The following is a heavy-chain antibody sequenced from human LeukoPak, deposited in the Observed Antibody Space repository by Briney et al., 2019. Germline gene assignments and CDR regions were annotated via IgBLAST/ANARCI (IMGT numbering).Heavy chain of an antibody. Sequence: SETLSLTCTVSGGSISSYYWSWIRQPPGTGLEWIGYIYYSGSTNYNPSLKSRVTISVDTSKNQFSLKLSSVTAADTAVYYCARNDPYIMAYFDYWGQGTLVTVSS. J-gene: IGHJ4*02. D-gene: IGHD3-16*01. CDR2: IYYSGST. CDR1: GGSISSYY. CDR3: ARNDPYIMAYFDY. V-gene: IGHV4-59*01.